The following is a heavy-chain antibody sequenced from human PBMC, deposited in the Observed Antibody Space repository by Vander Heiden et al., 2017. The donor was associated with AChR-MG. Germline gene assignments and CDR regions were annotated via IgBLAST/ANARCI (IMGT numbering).Heavy chain of an antibody. D-gene: IGHD2-15*01. CDR2: ISGIGGST. V-gene: IGHV3-23*01. CDR3: AKDPLVELLLQENFQH. CDR1: GFPFVSRA. Sequence: EVQLLESGGGLVQPGGSMRLTCAPSGFPFVSRAMSWVRQVRGKGLEWVSAISGIGGSTYYADCVKGRFTISRDNSKNTLYLQMNSLRAEDTAVYYCAKDPLVELLLQENFQHWGQGTLVTVSS. J-gene: IGHJ1*01.